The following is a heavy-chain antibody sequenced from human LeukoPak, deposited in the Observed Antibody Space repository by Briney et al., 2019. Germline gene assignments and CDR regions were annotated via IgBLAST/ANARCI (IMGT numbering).Heavy chain of an antibody. J-gene: IGHJ4*02. CDR2: IYPGDSDT. CDR1: GYIFTNYW. Sequence: GESLKISCQASGYIFTNYWIAWVRQMPGKGLEWMGIIYPGDSDTRYSPSFQGQVTISADKSISTAYLQWNSLKASDTAMYYCARRHKRGAYSYGVDYWGQGTLVTVSS. D-gene: IGHD5-18*01. CDR3: ARRHKRGAYSYGVDY. V-gene: IGHV5-51*01.